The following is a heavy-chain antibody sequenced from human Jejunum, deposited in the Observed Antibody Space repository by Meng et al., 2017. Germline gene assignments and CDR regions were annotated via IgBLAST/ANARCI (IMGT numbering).Heavy chain of an antibody. V-gene: IGHV3-7*01. CDR1: GFTFSSYW. D-gene: IGHD5-24*01. CDR3: VRGDDVGDY. Sequence: GEALIISCAASGFTFSSYWMNWVRQAPGKGLEWVANIKEDGTTKFYEDFVKGRFTISRDNAKNSVFLQMSSLKVEDTGSYYCVRGDDVGDYWGQGARVTVSS. J-gene: IGHJ4*02. CDR2: IKEDGTTK.